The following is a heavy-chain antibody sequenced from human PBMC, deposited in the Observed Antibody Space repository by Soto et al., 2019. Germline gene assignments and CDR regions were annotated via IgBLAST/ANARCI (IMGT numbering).Heavy chain of an antibody. J-gene: IGHJ4*01. V-gene: IGHV4-30-4*01. CDR3: ARAPFSGSSPFDY. D-gene: IGHD1-26*01. CDR1: GGSMTGADYH. CDR2: IYHSGTT. Sequence: SETLSLTCTVSGGSMTGADYHWSWVRQPPGKGLEWIGYIYHSGTTNYNLSLRGRVTISIDTSRNQFSLKLTSVTAADTAVYYCARAPFSGSSPFDYWGHGALVTVSS.